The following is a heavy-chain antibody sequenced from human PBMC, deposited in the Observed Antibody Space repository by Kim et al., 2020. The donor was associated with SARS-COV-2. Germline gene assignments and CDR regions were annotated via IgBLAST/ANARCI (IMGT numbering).Heavy chain of an antibody. Sequence: SETLSLTCAVSGGSISSGSYSWSWNRQPPGMGRDWIGYIFYSGNTYYNPSLKSRVTMSIDSNNHFSLKLTSVTAADTAVYYCARGDDYWGQGTLVTVSS. CDR2: IFYSGNT. CDR3: ARGDDY. J-gene: IGHJ4*02. CDR1: GGSISSGSYS. V-gene: IGHV4-30-2*01.